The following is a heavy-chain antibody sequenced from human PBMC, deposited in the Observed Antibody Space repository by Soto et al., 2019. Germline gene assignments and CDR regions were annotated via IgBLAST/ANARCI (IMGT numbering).Heavy chain of an antibody. Sequence: QVQLVESGGGVVQPGRSLRLSCAASGFTFSSYGMHWVRQAPGKGLEWGAVISYDGSNKYYADSVKGRFTISRDNSKNTLYLQMNSLRAEDTAVYYCAKDSGIAAAGGMDVWGQGTTVTVSS. CDR1: GFTFSSYG. CDR3: AKDSGIAAAGGMDV. D-gene: IGHD6-13*01. V-gene: IGHV3-30*18. CDR2: ISYDGSNK. J-gene: IGHJ6*02.